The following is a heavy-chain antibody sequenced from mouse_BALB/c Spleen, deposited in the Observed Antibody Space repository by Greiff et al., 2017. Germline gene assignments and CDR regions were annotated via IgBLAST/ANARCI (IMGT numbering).Heavy chain of an antibody. CDR1: GYSITSGYY. J-gene: IGHJ3*01. V-gene: IGHV3-6*02. CDR3: ASGNDYAWFAY. CDR2: ISYDGSN. Sequence: EVKLMESGPGLVKPSQSLSLTCSVTGYSITSGYYWNWIRQFPGNKLEWMGYISYDGSNNYNPSLKNRISITRDTSKNQFFLKLNSVTTEDTATYYCASGNDYAWFAYWGQGTLVTVSA. D-gene: IGHD2-4*01.